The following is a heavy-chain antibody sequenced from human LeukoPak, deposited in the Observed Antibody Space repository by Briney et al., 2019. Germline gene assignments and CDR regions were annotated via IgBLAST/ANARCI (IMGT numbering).Heavy chain of an antibody. D-gene: IGHD1-14*01. CDR1: GGSISSGGYS. CDR2: IYHSGST. V-gene: IGHV4-30-2*01. J-gene: IGHJ4*02. CDR3: ARHGTISSESYFDY. Sequence: PSETLSLTCAVSGGSISSGGYSWSWIRQPPGKGLEWIGYIYHSGSTYYNPSLKSRVTISVDRSKNQFSLKLSSVTAADTAVYYCARHGTISSESYFDYWGQGALVTVSS.